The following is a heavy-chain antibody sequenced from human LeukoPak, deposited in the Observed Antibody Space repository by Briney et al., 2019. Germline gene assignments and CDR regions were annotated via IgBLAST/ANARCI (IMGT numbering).Heavy chain of an antibody. CDR1: GFTFSSYW. J-gene: IGHJ6*02. CDR2: INHSGST. CDR3: ARVRTPKYCSSTSCSLYYYYYGMDV. V-gene: IGHV4-34*01. D-gene: IGHD2-2*01. Sequence: GSLRLSCAASGFTFSSYWMSWVRQVPGKGLEWIGEINHSGSTNYNPSLKSRVTISVDTSKNQFSLKLSSVTAADTAVYYCARVRTPKYCSSTSCSLYYYYYGMDVWGQGTTVTVSS.